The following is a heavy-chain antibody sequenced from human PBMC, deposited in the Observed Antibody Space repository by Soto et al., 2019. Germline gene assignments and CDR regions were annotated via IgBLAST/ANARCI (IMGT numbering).Heavy chain of an antibody. D-gene: IGHD6-6*01. CDR2: PYWDDDK. V-gene: IGHV2-5*02. Sequence: SGPTLVNPTQTLTLTCTFPGFSLSTDDLGVGWIRQPPGKSLDWVAVPYWDDDKRYSSPLNRRLTTTKNTSKNQLLRTITMTDPVDTAKYCSARSQYSITSFDYWGQGPMVTVYS. J-gene: IGHJ4*02. CDR1: GFSLSTDDLG. CDR3: ARSQYSITSFDY.